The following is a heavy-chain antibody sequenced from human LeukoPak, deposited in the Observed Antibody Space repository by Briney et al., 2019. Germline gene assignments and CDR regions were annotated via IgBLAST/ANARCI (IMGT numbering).Heavy chain of an antibody. V-gene: IGHV1-2*02. Sequence: GASVKVSCKASGYTFTGYYMHWVRQAPGQGLEWMGWINPNSGGTNYAQKFQGRVTMTRDTSISTAYMELSRLRSDDTAVYYCARDPDYDILTGLSDYWGQGTLVTVSS. D-gene: IGHD3-9*01. CDR1: GYTFTGYY. CDR3: ARDPDYDILTGLSDY. CDR2: INPNSGGT. J-gene: IGHJ4*02.